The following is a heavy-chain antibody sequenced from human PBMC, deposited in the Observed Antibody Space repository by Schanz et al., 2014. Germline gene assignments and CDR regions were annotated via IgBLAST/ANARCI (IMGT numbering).Heavy chain of an antibody. CDR1: GGTFSSDT. V-gene: IGHV1-2*04. Sequence: QVHLVQSGAEVKKPGSSVKVSCKASGGTFSSDTFSWVRQAPGQGLEWMGRINPNSGTTNYAQKFQGWVTVTRDTSISTVYMELSRVTYEDTAVYYCARDDRAYYYGMDVWGQGTTVTVSS. D-gene: IGHD3-22*01. CDR2: INPNSGTT. J-gene: IGHJ6*02. CDR3: ARDDRAYYYGMDV.